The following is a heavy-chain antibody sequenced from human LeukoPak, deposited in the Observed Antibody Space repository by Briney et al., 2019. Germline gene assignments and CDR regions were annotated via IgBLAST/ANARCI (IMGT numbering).Heavy chain of an antibody. Sequence: SETLSLTCTVSGGSISSYYWSWIRQPPGKGLEWIGYIYYSGSTNYNPSLKSRVTISVDTSKNQFSLKLSSVTAADTAVYYCARDSGSGWSPYYFDYWGQGTLVTVSS. CDR1: GGSISSYY. D-gene: IGHD6-19*01. CDR3: ARDSGSGWSPYYFDY. J-gene: IGHJ4*02. CDR2: IYYSGST. V-gene: IGHV4-59*01.